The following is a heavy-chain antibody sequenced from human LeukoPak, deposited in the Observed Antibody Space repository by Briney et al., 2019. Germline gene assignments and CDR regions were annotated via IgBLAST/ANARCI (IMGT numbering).Heavy chain of an antibody. CDR2: IEQDGSEK. CDR3: ARGGARVATIRVDH. Sequence: GGSLRLSCAAPGFTFSNFWMSWVRQAPGKGLEWVANIEQDGSEKNYVDSVKGRFTISRDNAKNSLYLQMNSLRAEDTAVYYCARGGARVATIRVDHWGQGSLVTVSS. V-gene: IGHV3-7*04. D-gene: IGHD5-12*01. CDR1: GFTFSNFW. J-gene: IGHJ4*02.